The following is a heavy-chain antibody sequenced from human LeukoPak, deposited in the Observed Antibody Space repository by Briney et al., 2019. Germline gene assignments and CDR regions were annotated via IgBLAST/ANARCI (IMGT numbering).Heavy chain of an antibody. J-gene: IGHJ3*02. CDR1: GDTFTSYH. CDR2: INPSGTST. D-gene: IGHD3-10*01. Sequence: ASVKVSCKASGDTFTSYHVHWVRQAPGQGLEWMGVINPSGTSTTYTQKFQGRVTMTRDTSTSTVYMELSSLRSEDTAVYYCARHTMVRGVERAFDIWGQGTMVTVSS. CDR3: ARHTMVRGVERAFDI. V-gene: IGHV1-46*01.